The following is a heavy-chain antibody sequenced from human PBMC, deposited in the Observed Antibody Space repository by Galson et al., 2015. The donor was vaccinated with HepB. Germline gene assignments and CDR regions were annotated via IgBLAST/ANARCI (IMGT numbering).Heavy chain of an antibody. CDR3: ATSSPPLYYYGSGSYHTTFDY. D-gene: IGHD3-10*01. CDR2: FDPEDGET. J-gene: IGHJ4*02. V-gene: IGHV1-24*01. CDR1: GYTLTELS. Sequence: SVKVSCKVSGYTLTELSVHWVRQAPGKGLEWMGGFDPEDGETIYAQKFQGRITMTEDTSTDTAYMELSSLRSEDTAVYYCATSSPPLYYYGSGSYHTTFDYWGQGTLVTVSS.